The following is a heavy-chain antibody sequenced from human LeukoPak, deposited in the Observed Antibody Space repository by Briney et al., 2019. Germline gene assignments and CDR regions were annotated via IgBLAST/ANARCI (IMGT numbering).Heavy chain of an antibody. CDR3: ARYGSGSYYSSRPYGMDV. J-gene: IGHJ6*02. Sequence: GGSLRLSCAASGFTFSSYAMSWVRQAPGKELEWVSAISGSGGSTYYAGSVKGRLTISRDNSKNTLYLQMNSLRAEDTAVYYCARYGSGSYYSSRPYGMDVWGQGTTVTVSS. D-gene: IGHD3-10*01. V-gene: IGHV3-23*01. CDR2: ISGSGGST. CDR1: GFTFSSYA.